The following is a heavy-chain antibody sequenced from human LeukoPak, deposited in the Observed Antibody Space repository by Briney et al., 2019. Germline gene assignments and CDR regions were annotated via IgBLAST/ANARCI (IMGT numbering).Heavy chain of an antibody. CDR3: ASPSQDYYDSSGYSGAFDI. V-gene: IGHV1-69*13. Sequence: SVKVSCKASGYTFTGYYMHWVRQAPGQGLEWMGGIIPIFGTANYAQKFQGRVTITADESTSTAYMELSSLRSEDTAVYYCASPSQDYYDSSGYSGAFDIWGQGTMVTVSS. CDR1: GYTFTGYY. D-gene: IGHD3-22*01. CDR2: IIPIFGTA. J-gene: IGHJ3*02.